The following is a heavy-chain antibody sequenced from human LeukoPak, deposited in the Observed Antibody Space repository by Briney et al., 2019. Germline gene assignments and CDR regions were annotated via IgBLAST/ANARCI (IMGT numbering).Heavy chain of an antibody. J-gene: IGHJ3*01. V-gene: IGHV4-59*13. D-gene: IGHD1-26*01. CDR2: IYITGST. CDR1: GDSISSYY. CDR3: ARVRIGETSYDASDV. Sequence: SETLSLTCTVSGDSISSYYWTWLPQPPGKGLEWFGDIYITGSTNYNPYLKRRVTISVDTSKNQFSLRLSSVTAADTAVYYCARVRIGETSYDASDVWGLGTMVTVSS.